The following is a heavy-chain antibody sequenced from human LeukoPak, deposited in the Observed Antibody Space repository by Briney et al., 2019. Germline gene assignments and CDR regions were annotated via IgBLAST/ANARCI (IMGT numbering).Heavy chain of an antibody. J-gene: IGHJ2*01. CDR2: IYYTGNT. V-gene: IGHV4-39*07. CDR1: GGSISSSSYY. D-gene: IGHD3-16*01. Sequence: SETLSLTCTVSGGSISSSSYYWGWIRQPPGKGLEWIGSIYYTGNTDYNPSLKSRVTTSVDTSKNQFSLKLTSLTAADTAVYYCARGPNTRDWGSRYWYFDLWGRGTLVTVSS. CDR3: ARGPNTRDWGSRYWYFDL.